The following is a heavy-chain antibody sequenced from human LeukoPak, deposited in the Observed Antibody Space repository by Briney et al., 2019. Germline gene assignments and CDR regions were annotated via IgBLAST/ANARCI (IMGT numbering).Heavy chain of an antibody. D-gene: IGHD4/OR15-4a*01. V-gene: IGHV3-23*01. CDR3: AKSGLSRFDY. Sequence: GGSLRLSCAASGFTFSGYWMHWVRQAPGKGLEWVSGISGSGGSGSGGSTYYANSVKGRFTISRDNSKNTLYLQMNSLRADDTAVYYCAKSGLSRFDYWGQGTLVTVSS. CDR1: GFTFSGYW. J-gene: IGHJ4*02. CDR2: ISGSGGSGSGGST.